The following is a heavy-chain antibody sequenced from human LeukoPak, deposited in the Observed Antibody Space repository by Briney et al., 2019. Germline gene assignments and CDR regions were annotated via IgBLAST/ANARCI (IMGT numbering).Heavy chain of an antibody. CDR2: IYTTGST. Sequence: SETLSLTCTVSGGSISSDSFYWSWIRQPAGKGLEWIGRIYTTGSTNYNPSLKSRVTISLDTSKNQFSLKLSSVTAADTAVYYCARDRLVASTWDYWGQGTLVTVSS. CDR3: ARDRLVASTWDY. CDR1: GGSISSDSFY. J-gene: IGHJ4*02. D-gene: IGHD2-8*02. V-gene: IGHV4-61*02.